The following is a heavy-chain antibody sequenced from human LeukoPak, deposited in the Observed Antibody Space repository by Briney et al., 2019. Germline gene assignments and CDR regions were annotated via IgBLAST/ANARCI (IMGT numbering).Heavy chain of an antibody. CDR2: IYTSGST. D-gene: IGHD3-22*01. V-gene: IGHV4-61*02. CDR3: ARDRYYDSSGEAFDI. J-gene: IGHJ3*02. Sequence: PSQTLSLTCTVSGVSISSGSYYWSWLRQPPGKGLEWIGRIYTSGSTNYNPSLKSRVTISVDTSKNQFSLKLSSVTAADTAVYYCARDRYYDSSGEAFDIWGQGTMVTVSS. CDR1: GVSISSGSYY.